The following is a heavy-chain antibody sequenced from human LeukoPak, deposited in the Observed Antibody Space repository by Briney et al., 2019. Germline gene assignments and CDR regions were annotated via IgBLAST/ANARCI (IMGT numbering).Heavy chain of an antibody. D-gene: IGHD3-22*01. Sequence: KSSETLSLTCAVYGGSFSGYYWSWIRQPPGKGLEWIGEINHSGSTNYNPSLKSRVTISVDTSKNQFSLKLSSVTAADTAVYYCARHTVDDSSGYSYLDYWGQGTLVTVSS. V-gene: IGHV4-34*01. CDR1: GGSFSGYY. J-gene: IGHJ4*02. CDR3: ARHTVDDSSGYSYLDY. CDR2: INHSGST.